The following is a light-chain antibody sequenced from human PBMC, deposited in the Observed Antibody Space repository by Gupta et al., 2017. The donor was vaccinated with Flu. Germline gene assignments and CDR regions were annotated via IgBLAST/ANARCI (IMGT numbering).Light chain of an antibody. CDR3: QHTNSLPKT. Sequence: ETVLTQSPEFQAVTPKETVTITCRASEGLGSNLHWFQQKPQQSPRLLIKDGSKDDTGVPSRFSGSGSGTDYTLTIHGLEPEDAATYYCQHTNSLPKTFGQGTKVEI. CDR1: EGLGSN. J-gene: IGKJ2*01. V-gene: IGKV6-21*01. CDR2: DGS.